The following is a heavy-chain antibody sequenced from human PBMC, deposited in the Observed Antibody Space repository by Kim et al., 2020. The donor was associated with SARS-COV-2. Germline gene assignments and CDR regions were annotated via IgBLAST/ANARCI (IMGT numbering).Heavy chain of an antibody. Sequence: GGSLRLSCAASGFIFSNYAMHWVRQAPGKGLEWVAVIWNEGNIEYYADSVKGRFTISRDNSNNTLYLQTNSLRAEDTAVYYCAKYDYGDSWGQGTLVTVSS. V-gene: IGHV3-33*03. CDR1: GFIFSNYA. CDR2: IWNEGNIE. J-gene: IGHJ4*02. CDR3: AKYDYGDS.